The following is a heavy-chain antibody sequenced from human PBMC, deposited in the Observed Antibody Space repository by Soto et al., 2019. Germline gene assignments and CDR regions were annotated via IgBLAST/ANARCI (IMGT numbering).Heavy chain of an antibody. J-gene: IGHJ3*02. CDR1: GGSVSSGSYY. V-gene: IGHV4-61*01. Sequence: SETLSLTCTVSGGSVSSGSYYWSWIRQPPGKGLEWIGYIYYSGSTNYNPSLKSRVTISVDTSKNQFSLKLSSVTAADTAVYYCARSVVVTAIHAFDIWGQGTMVTVSS. CDR3: ARSVVVTAIHAFDI. CDR2: IYYSGST. D-gene: IGHD2-21*02.